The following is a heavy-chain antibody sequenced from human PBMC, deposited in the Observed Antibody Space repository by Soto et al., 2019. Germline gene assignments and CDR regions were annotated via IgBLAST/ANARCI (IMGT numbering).Heavy chain of an antibody. CDR2: ISYDGSNK. D-gene: IGHD2-2*01. V-gene: IGHV3-30*18. CDR1: GFTFSSYG. Sequence: PGGSLRLSCAASGFTFSSYGMHWVRQAPGKGLEWVAVISYDGSNKYYADSVKGRFTISRDNSKNTLYLQMNSLRAEDTAVYYCAKDRRHTPLVQPLDYWGQGTLVTVSS. J-gene: IGHJ4*02. CDR3: AKDRRHTPLVQPLDY.